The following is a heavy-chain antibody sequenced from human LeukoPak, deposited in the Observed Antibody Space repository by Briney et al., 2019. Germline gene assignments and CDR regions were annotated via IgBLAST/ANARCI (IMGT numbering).Heavy chain of an antibody. V-gene: IGHV3-30*02. J-gene: IGHJ4*02. CDR2: IQYDGSNK. D-gene: IGHD3-22*01. CDR1: EFTFSSYD. Sequence: PGGSLRLSCAVSEFTFSSYDMHWVRQAPGKGLEWVTFIQYDGSNKYYADSAKGRFTISRDNSKNTLYLQMNSLRVEDTAVYYCATLPYYYDSSGSYYFDYWGQGTLVTVSS. CDR3: ATLPYYYDSSGSYYFDY.